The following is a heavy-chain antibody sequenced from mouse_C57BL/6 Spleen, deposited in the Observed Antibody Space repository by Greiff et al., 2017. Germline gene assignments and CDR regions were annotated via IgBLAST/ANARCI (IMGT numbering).Heavy chain of an antibody. CDR1: GFTFSDYY. D-gene: IGHD2-1*01. V-gene: IGHV5-16*01. J-gene: IGHJ2*01. CDR3: ARESYGNLFDY. CDR2: INYDGSST. Sequence: EVQLLESEGGLVQPGSSMKLSCTASGFTFSDYYMAWVRQVPEKGLEWVANINYDGSSTYYLDSLKSRFIISRDNAKNILYLQMSSLKSEDTATYYCARESYGNLFDYWGQGTTLTVSS.